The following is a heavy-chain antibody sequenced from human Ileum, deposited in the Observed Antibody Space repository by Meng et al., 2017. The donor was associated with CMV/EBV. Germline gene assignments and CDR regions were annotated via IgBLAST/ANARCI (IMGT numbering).Heavy chain of an antibody. J-gene: IGHJ4*02. CDR2: IYWNDDK. V-gene: IGHV2-5*01. D-gene: IGHD6-13*01. CDR3: AHHKYSSSWYYFDY. CDR1: GFSLSTSGVG. Sequence: SGFSLSTSGVGVGWIRQPPGKALEWLALIYWNDDKRYSPSLKSRLTITKDTSKNQVVLTMTNMDPVDTATYYCAHHKYSSSWYYFDYWGQGTLVTSPQ.